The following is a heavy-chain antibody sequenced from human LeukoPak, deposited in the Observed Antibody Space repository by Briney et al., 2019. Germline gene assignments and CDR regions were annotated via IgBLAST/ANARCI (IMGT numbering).Heavy chain of an antibody. Sequence: SETLSLTCTVSGGPITNWCWSWIRQPAGKGLEWIGRFCFIGNTNYSPSLKSRVTLSVDKSKNQFCLKLSALTAADTAIYYCATGGGDFDYWGQGTLVTISS. CDR2: FCFIGNT. CDR1: GGPITNWC. D-gene: IGHD2-15*01. J-gene: IGHJ4*02. V-gene: IGHV4-4*07. CDR3: ATGGGDFDY.